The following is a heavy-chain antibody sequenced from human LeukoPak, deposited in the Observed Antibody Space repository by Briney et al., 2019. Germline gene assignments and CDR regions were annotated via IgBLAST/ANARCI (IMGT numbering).Heavy chain of an antibody. D-gene: IGHD5-24*01. CDR2: IWYDGGKK. CDR3: ARGATIWYGMDV. J-gene: IGHJ6*02. Sequence: GGSLRLSCAASGFTFSSHGMHWVRQAPGKGLEWVAVIWYDGGKKYHADTVKGRFTISRDNSKNTLFLQMNSLRAEDTAVYYCARGATIWYGMDVWGQGTTVTVSS. V-gene: IGHV3-33*01. CDR1: GFTFSSHG.